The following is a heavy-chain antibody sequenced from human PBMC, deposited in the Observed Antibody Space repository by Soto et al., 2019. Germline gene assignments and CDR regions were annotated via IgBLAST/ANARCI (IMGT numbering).Heavy chain of an antibody. CDR3: ARETKDSSSFDY. D-gene: IGHD6-13*01. V-gene: IGHV1-69*13. J-gene: IGHJ4*02. CDR2: IIPIFGTA. Sequence: SVKVSCKASGGTFSSYAISWVRQAPGQGLEWMGGIIPIFGTANYAQKFQGRVTITADESTSTAYMELSSLRSEDTAVYYCARETKDSSSFDYWGQGTLVTVSS. CDR1: GGTFSSYA.